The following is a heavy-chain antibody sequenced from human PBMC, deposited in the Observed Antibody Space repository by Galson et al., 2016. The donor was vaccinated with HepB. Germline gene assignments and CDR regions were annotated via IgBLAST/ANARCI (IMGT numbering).Heavy chain of an antibody. CDR3: AREGSGGFDY. V-gene: IGHV3-7*01. Sequence: SLRLSCAASGFSFSTYWVAWVRQAPGKGLEWVANIKEDGSETFYADSVKGRFSISRDNAKNSVYLQMSSLRVEDTAVYYCAREGSGGFDYWGQGTLVTVSS. D-gene: IGHD4-23*01. CDR1: GFSFSTYW. CDR2: IKEDGSET. J-gene: IGHJ4*02.